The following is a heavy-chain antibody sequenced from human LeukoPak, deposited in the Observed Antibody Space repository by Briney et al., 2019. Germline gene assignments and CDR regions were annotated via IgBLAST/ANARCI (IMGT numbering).Heavy chain of an antibody. V-gene: IGHV1-18*01. D-gene: IGHD2-15*01. Sequence: GASVKVSCKASGYTFTSYGISWVRQAPGQGLEWMGWFSAYNGNTNYAQKLQGRVTMTTDTSTSTAYMELRSLRSDDTAVYYCARVECSGGSCYPSMDYWGQGTLVTVSS. CDR3: ARVECSGGSCYPSMDY. CDR1: GYTFTSYG. J-gene: IGHJ4*02. CDR2: FSAYNGNT.